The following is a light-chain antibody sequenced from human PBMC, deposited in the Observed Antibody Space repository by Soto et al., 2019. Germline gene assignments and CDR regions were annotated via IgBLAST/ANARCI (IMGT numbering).Light chain of an antibody. CDR1: SSDIGAGFD. CDR2: GST. CDR3: QSYENSRTGFYV. J-gene: IGLJ1*01. V-gene: IGLV1-40*01. Sequence: QSVLTQPPSVSGAPGQRVTISCSGSSSDIGAGFDVHWYQHLPGTAPKLLIYGSTNRPSGVPGRFSGSKSGTSASLVISGLQAEDEADYYCQSYENSRTGFYVFGTGTKVTVL.